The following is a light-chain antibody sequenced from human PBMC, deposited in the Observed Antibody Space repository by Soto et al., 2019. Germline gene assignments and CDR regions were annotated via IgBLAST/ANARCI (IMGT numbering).Light chain of an antibody. J-gene: IGKJ1*01. Sequence: EIVMTQSPATLSASPGERATLSCRASQSVSSNLAWYQQKPGQAPRLLIHGAFTRATGIPARFSGSGSGTEFTLTISSLQSEDFAVYYCQQYNNWPWTFGQGTKVDIK. CDR2: GAF. V-gene: IGKV3-15*01. CDR1: QSVSSN. CDR3: QQYNNWPWT.